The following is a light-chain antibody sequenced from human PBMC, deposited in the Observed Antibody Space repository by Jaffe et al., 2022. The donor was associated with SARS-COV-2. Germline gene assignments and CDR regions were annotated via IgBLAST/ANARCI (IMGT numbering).Light chain of an antibody. CDR3: SSYTSSRIQV. CDR2: EVS. V-gene: IGLV2-14*01. CDR1: SSDVGAYNY. J-gene: IGLJ1*01. Sequence: QSALAQPASVSGSPGQSITISCTGTSSDVGAYNYVSWYQHYPGKAPKLLIYEVSNRPSGVSNRFSGSKSGNTASLTISGLQAEDETDYYCSSYTSSRIQVFGTGTKVTVL.